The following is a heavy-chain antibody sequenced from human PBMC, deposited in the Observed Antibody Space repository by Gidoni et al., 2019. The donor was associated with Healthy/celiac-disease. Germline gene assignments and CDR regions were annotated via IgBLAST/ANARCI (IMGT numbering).Heavy chain of an antibody. V-gene: IGHV1-3*05. CDR2: INAGNGNT. Sequence: QVQLVQSGAEETTPGSSVKVSCQASGYTFTSYAMDWVRQAPGQRLEWMGWINAGNGNTKYSQKFQGRVTITRDTSASTAYMDLSSLRSEDTAVYYCARERGVLRFLEWSRNNWFDPWGQGTLVTVSS. J-gene: IGHJ5*02. CDR1: GYTFTSYA. CDR3: ARERGVLRFLEWSRNNWFDP. D-gene: IGHD3-3*01.